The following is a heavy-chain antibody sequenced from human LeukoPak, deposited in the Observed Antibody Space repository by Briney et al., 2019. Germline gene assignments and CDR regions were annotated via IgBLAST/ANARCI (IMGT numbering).Heavy chain of an antibody. J-gene: IGHJ4*02. D-gene: IGHD6-19*01. V-gene: IGHV1-2*02. Sequence: ASVKVSFKASGYTFTGYYMHWVRQAPGQGLEWMGWINPNSGGTNYAQKFQGRVTMTRDTSISTAYMELSRLRSDDTAVYYCASPSLAVAGTGGDYWGQGTLVTVSS. CDR3: ASPSLAVAGTGGDY. CDR2: INPNSGGT. CDR1: GYTFTGYY.